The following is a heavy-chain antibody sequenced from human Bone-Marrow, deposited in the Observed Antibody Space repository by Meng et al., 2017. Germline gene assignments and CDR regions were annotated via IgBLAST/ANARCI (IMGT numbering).Heavy chain of an antibody. CDR2: IYHSGST. Sequence: QLQLPESGPGLGNLPAALSLPCAVCVGYISSSYWWSWVRQPPGKGVEWIWEIYHSGSTNYNPSLKSRVTISVDKSKNQFSLKLSSVTAADTAVYYCARRVSGSGLTTDWFDPWGQGTLVTVSS. CDR3: ARRVSGSGLTTDWFDP. V-gene: IGHV4-4*03. J-gene: IGHJ5*02. D-gene: IGHD4-17*01. CDR1: VGYISSSYW.